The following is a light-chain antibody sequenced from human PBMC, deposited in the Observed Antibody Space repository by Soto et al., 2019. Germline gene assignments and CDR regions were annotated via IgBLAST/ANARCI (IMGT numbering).Light chain of an antibody. Sequence: QSALTQPASVSGSPGQSITISCTGTSSDIGAYKYVSWYQQHPGKAPKLMIFDVSTRPSGVSNRFSGSKSGNTASLTISGLQAEDEADYHCSSYTSSSTYVFGTGTKVTVL. V-gene: IGLV2-14*01. CDR2: DVS. CDR1: SSDIGAYKY. J-gene: IGLJ1*01. CDR3: SSYTSSSTYV.